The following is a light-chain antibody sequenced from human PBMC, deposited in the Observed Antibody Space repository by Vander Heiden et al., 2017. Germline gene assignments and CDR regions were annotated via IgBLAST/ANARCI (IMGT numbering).Light chain of an antibody. Sequence: DIQMTQSPSSLSASVGDRVTITCRASQSISSYLNWYQQKPGKAPKLLIYAASSLQSGVPSRFSGSGSGTDFTLTISSLQPEDFATYYCQQSYSTPFTFGGGTEVEI. CDR1: QSISSY. J-gene: IGKJ4*01. CDR3: QQSYSTPFT. V-gene: IGKV1-39*01. CDR2: AAS.